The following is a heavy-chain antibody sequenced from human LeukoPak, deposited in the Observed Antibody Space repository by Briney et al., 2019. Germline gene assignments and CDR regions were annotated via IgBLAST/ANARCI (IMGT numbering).Heavy chain of an antibody. CDR3: ARGYSSPP. Sequence: GGSLRLSCAASGFTFSRFSMNWVRQAPGKGLEWVSTISSSGSYIFYADSLKGRFTISRDNAKNSLYLQMNSLRAEDTAVYYCARGYSSPPWGQGTRVTVSS. D-gene: IGHD6-19*01. V-gene: IGHV3-21*01. J-gene: IGHJ5*02. CDR1: GFTFSRFS. CDR2: ISSSGSYI.